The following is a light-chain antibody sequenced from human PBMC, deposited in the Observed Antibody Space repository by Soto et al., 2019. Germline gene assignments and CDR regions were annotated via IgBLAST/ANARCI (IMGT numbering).Light chain of an antibody. V-gene: IGKV1-9*01. J-gene: IGKJ5*01. CDR1: QGINSY. CDR2: AAS. CDR3: QQLNSYPIT. Sequence: DIQLTQSPSFLSASVGDRVTITCRASQGINSYLAWYQQKPGKAPKLLIYAASTLQRGVPSTFSGSGSGTEFTLTISSLQPEDFATYYCQQLNSYPITFGQGTRLEIK.